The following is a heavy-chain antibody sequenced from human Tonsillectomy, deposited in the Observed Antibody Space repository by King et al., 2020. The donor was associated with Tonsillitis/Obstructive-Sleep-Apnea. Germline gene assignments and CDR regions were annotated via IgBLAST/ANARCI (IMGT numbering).Heavy chain of an antibody. CDR1: GGSVSSGSYY. D-gene: IGHD3-3*01. V-gene: IGHV4-61*01. CDR2: IYYSGST. J-gene: IGHJ5*02. Sequence: QLQESGPGLVKPSETLSLTCTVSGGSVSSGSYYWSWIRQPPGKGLEWIGYIYYSGSTNYNPSLKSRVTISVDTSKNQFSLKLSSVTAADTAVYYCARMYYDFWSGYYPFSFDPWGQGTLVTGSS. CDR3: ARMYYDFWSGYYPFSFDP.